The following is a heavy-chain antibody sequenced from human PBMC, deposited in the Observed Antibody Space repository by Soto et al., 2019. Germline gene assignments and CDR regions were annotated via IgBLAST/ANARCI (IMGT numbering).Heavy chain of an antibody. D-gene: IGHD3-22*01. V-gene: IGHV3-23*01. Sequence: GSLRLSCAASGFTFSSYVMNWVRQAPGKGLEWVSSISGSGGAYSADSVKGRFTISRDNSKNSLYLQMNSLSPEDTAVYYCVKAQHLHDDSDLMTCGQGTLVTVYS. CDR3: VKAQHLHDDSDLMT. CDR1: GFTFSSYV. CDR2: ISGSGGA. J-gene: IGHJ5*02.